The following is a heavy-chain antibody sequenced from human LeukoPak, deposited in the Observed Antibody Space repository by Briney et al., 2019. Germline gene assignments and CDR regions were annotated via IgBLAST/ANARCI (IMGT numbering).Heavy chain of an antibody. CDR3: ARGARYYDFWSGHFDY. Sequence: ASVKVSCKASGYTFTSYGISWVRQAPGQGLEWMGWINPNSGGTNYAQKFQGRVTMTRGTSISTAYMELRRLRSDDTAVYYCARGARYYDFWSGHFDYWGQGTLVTVSS. CDR1: GYTFTSYG. J-gene: IGHJ4*02. D-gene: IGHD3-3*01. CDR2: INPNSGGT. V-gene: IGHV1-2*02.